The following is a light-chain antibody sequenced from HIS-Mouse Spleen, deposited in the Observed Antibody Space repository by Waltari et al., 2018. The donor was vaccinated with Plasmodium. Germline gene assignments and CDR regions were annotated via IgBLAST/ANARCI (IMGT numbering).Light chain of an antibody. V-gene: IGLV2-11*01. CDR3: CSYAGSYTYV. CDR2: AVS. J-gene: IGLJ1*01. CDR1: SSAVGGFNY. Sequence: QSALTQPRSVSGSPGQSVTISCTGTSSAVGGFNYLSWYQQHPGKAPKPMIYAVSKRPSGVPDRFSGSKSGNTASLTISGLQAEDEADYYCCSYAGSYTYVFGTGTKVTVL.